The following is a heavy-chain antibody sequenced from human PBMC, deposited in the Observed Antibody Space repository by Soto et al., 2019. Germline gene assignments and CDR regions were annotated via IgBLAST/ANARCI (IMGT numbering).Heavy chain of an antibody. V-gene: IGHV3-30-3*01. J-gene: IGHJ3*02. CDR1: GFTVSSYA. D-gene: IGHD4-17*01. CDR2: ISYDGSNK. Sequence: GGSLRLSCAASGFTVSSYAMYWVRQAPGKGLEWVALISYDGSNKFYADSLKGRFTISRDNSKNTLSLQMNSLRAEDTAVYYCARVNLDFCDYLTDAFNIWGQGTMVTVSS. CDR3: ARVNLDFCDYLTDAFNI.